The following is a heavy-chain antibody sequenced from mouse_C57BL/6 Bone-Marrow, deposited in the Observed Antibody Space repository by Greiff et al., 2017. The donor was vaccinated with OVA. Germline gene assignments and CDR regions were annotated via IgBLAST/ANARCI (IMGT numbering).Heavy chain of an antibody. D-gene: IGHD3-2*02. CDR1: GFTFSDYG. CDR3: ARVTSQATSTSPFAY. V-gene: IGHV5-17*01. J-gene: IGHJ3*01. CDR2: ISSGSSTI. Sequence: EVQGVESGGGLVKPGGSLKLSCAASGFTFSDYGMHWVRQAPEKGLEWVAYISSGSSTIYYAEKVKGRFTISRDNAKNTLFLQMTSLRSDDTAMYYCARVTSQATSTSPFAYWGQGTLVTVSA.